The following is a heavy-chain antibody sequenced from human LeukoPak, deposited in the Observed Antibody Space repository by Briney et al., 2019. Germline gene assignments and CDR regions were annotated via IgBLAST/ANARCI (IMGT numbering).Heavy chain of an antibody. V-gene: IGHV3-23*01. J-gene: IGHJ4*02. CDR2: ISGSGGST. Sequence: GGYLRLSCAASGFTFSSYAMSWVRQAPGKGLEWVSAISGSGGSTHYADSVKGRFTISRDNSKNTLYLQMNSLRAEDTAVYYCAKEAFRYCSSTSCYRGDYWGQGTLVTVSS. CDR3: AKEAFRYCSSTSCYRGDY. D-gene: IGHD2-2*02. CDR1: GFTFSSYA.